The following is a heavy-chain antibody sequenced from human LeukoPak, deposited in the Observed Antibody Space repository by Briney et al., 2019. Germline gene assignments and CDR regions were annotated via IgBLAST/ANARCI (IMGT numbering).Heavy chain of an antibody. J-gene: IGHJ3*02. Sequence: SETLSLTCTVSGGSISSYYWSWIRQPPGKGLEWIGYIYYSGSTNYNPSLKSRVTISVDTSKNQFSLKLSSVTAADTAVYYCAVALTGDAFDIWGQGTMVTVSS. CDR2: IYYSGST. CDR1: GGSISSYY. D-gene: IGHD7-27*01. CDR3: AVALTGDAFDI. V-gene: IGHV4-59*01.